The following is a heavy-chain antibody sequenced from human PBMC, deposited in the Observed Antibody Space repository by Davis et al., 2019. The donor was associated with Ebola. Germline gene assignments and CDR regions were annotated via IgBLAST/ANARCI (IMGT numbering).Heavy chain of an antibody. V-gene: IGHV4-34*01. CDR3: ARGSRILLWFGEAIAADHAFDY. D-gene: IGHD3-10*01. Sequence: SETLSLTCAVYGGSFSGYYWSWIRQPPGKGLEWIGEINHSGSTNYNPSLKSRVTISVDTSKNQFSLKLSSVTAADTAVYYCARGSRILLWFGEAIAADHAFDYWGQGTLVTVSS. CDR2: INHSGST. J-gene: IGHJ4*02. CDR1: GGSFSGYY.